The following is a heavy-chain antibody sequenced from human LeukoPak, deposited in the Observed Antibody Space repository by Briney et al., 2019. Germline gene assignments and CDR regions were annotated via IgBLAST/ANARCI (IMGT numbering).Heavy chain of an antibody. Sequence: PSETLSLTCTVSGGSISSYYWSWIRQLPGKGLEWIGNIYDSGSTNYNPSLKSRVTISVDTSKNQCSLKLSSVTAADTAVYYCARQSISGSSLSYFDYWGQGTLVNVSS. CDR2: IYDSGST. J-gene: IGHJ4*02. CDR1: GGSISSYY. CDR3: ARQSISGSSLSYFDY. D-gene: IGHD3-22*01. V-gene: IGHV4-59*01.